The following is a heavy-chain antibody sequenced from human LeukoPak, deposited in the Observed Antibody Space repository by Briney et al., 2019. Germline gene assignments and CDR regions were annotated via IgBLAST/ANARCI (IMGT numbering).Heavy chain of an antibody. V-gene: IGHV3-48*03. D-gene: IGHD3/OR15-3a*01. J-gene: IGHJ4*02. Sequence: GGSLRLSCAASGFTFSSYEMNWVRQAPGKGLEWVSYISSSGSTIYYADSVKGRFTISRDNAKNSLYLQMNSLRAGDTAVYYCARGWTVSYYFDYWGQGTLVTVSS. CDR1: GFTFSSYE. CDR3: ARGWTVSYYFDY. CDR2: ISSSGSTI.